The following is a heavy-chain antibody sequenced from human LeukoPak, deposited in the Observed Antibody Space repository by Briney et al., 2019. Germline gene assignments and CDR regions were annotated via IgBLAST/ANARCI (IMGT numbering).Heavy chain of an antibody. CDR1: GFTFSSYG. CDR3: AKDRGAGIVGATRFDY. J-gene: IGHJ4*02. Sequence: PGGSPRLSCAASGFTFSSYGMHWVRQAPGKGLEWVAVISYDGSNKYYADSVKGRFTISRDNSKNTLYLQMNSLRAEDTAVYYCAKDRGAGIVGATRFDYWGQGTLVTVSS. D-gene: IGHD1-26*01. CDR2: ISYDGSNK. V-gene: IGHV3-30*18.